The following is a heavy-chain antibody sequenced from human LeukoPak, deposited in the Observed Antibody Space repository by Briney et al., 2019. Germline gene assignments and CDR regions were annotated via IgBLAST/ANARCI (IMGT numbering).Heavy chain of an antibody. CDR1: GFVFSRDN. CDR3: VREVGRPKTFYFDS. Sequence: GGSLRLSCIASGFVFSRDNMNWVRQAPGKGLEWVAHISETIYYADSVQGRFTISRDNAKNSLYLQMSDLRVDDTAMYYCVREVGRPKTFYFDSWGRGTPVTVSS. V-gene: IGHV3-48*04. J-gene: IGHJ4*02. CDR2: ISETI. D-gene: IGHD3-16*01.